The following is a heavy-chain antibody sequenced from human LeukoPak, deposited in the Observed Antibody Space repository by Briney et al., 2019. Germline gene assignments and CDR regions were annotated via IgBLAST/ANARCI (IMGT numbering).Heavy chain of an antibody. CDR2: IIPIFGTA. CDR1: GGTFSSYA. Sequence: ASVKVSCKASGGTFSSYAISWVRQAPGQGLEWMGGIIPIFGTANYAQKFQGRVTITADKSTSTAYMELSSLRSEDTAVYYCARAGCSSISCYVGEIDYWGQGTLVTVSS. J-gene: IGHJ4*02. V-gene: IGHV1-69*06. CDR3: ARAGCSSISCYVGEIDY. D-gene: IGHD2-2*01.